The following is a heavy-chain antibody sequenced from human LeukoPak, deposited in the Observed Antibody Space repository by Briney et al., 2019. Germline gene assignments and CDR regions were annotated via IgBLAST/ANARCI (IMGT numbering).Heavy chain of an antibody. CDR2: ISGSGGST. D-gene: IGHD2-15*01. V-gene: IGHV3-23*01. CDR1: GFTFSDYT. J-gene: IGHJ4*02. CDR3: ARKASSLVVVVAATKNFDY. Sequence: GGSLRLSCEASGFTFSDYTMSWVRQAPGKGLEWVSAISGSGGSTYYADSVKGRFTISRDNSKNTLYLQMNSLRAEDTAVYYCARKASSLVVVVAATKNFDYWGQGTLVTVSS.